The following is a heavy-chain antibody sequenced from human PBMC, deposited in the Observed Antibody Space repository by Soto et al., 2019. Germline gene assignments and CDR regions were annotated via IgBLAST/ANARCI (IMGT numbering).Heavy chain of an antibody. J-gene: IGHJ4*02. V-gene: IGHV1-18*01. D-gene: IGHD2-21*02. CDR3: ARDGVLYCGGDCYTDY. CDR2: ISAYNGNT. CDR1: GYTFTSYG. Sequence: ASVKVSCKASGYTFTSYGISWVRQAPGQGLEWMGWISAYNGNTNYAQKLQGRVTMTTDTSTSTAYMELRSLRSGDTAVYYCARDGVLYCGGDCYTDYWGQGTLVTVSS.